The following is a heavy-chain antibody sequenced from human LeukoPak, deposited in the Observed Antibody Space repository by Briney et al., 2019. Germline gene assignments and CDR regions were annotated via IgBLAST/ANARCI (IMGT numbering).Heavy chain of an antibody. Sequence: SETLSLTCTVSGGSISSDDYYWSWIRQPPGKGLEWIGFIYYSGSTYYTPSLKSRVTISVDTSKNQFSLKLSSVTAADTAVYYCARDPAVSGTKFDYWGQGILVTVSS. CDR2: IYYSGST. V-gene: IGHV4-31*03. D-gene: IGHD6-19*01. J-gene: IGHJ4*02. CDR1: GGSISSDDYY. CDR3: ARDPAVSGTKFDY.